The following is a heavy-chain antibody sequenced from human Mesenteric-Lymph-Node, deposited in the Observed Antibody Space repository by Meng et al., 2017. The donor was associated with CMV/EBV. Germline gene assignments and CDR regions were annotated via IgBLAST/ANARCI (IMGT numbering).Heavy chain of an antibody. D-gene: IGHD3-10*01. CDR2: IYYSGST. V-gene: IGHV4-39*01. CDR3: ARPHYYGSGSSPWLDP. Sequence: QLQLQESGPGLVKRSETLSLTCTVPGCSISSSSYYWGWIRQPPGKVLEWIGSIYYSGSTYHNLSLKSRVTISVDTSKNQFSLKLSSVTAADTAVYYCARPHYYGSGSSPWLDPWGQGTLVTVSS. J-gene: IGHJ5*02. CDR1: GCSISSSSYY.